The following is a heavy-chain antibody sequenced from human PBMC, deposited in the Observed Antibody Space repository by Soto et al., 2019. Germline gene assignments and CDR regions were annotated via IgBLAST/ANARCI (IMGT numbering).Heavy chain of an antibody. CDR1: GFTFSNSW. Sequence: GGSLRLSCAASGFTFSNSWMNWVRQAPGKGPEWIGRIKSKTSGGTTDYTAPVRGRFTISRDDSKSMLYLQMNNLKTEDTGLYRCATGKWGSFDIWGQGTVVTVSS. CDR3: ATGKWGSFDI. J-gene: IGHJ3*02. D-gene: IGHD2-8*01. V-gene: IGHV3-15*01. CDR2: IKSKTSGGTT.